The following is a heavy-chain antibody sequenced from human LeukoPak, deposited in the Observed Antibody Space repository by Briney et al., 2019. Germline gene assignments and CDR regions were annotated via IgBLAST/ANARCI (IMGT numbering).Heavy chain of an antibody. J-gene: IGHJ4*02. CDR2: IRYGGSNK. CDR3: AKDPIGAAAGYFDY. CDR1: GFTFSSCG. Sequence: GRSLRLSCAASGFTFSSCGMHWVRQAPGKGLEWVAFIRYGGSNKYYADSVKGRFPISRDNSKNTLYLQMNSLRAEDTAVYYCAKDPIGAAAGYFDYWGQGTMVTVSS. V-gene: IGHV3-30*02. D-gene: IGHD6-13*01.